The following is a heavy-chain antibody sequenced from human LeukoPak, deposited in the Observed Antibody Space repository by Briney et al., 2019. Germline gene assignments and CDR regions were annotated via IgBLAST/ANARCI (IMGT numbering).Heavy chain of an antibody. D-gene: IGHD6-19*01. CDR3: AQTTGWPGFDF. CDR2: IYDGRDT. CDR1: GASTSRRY. J-gene: IGHJ4*02. Sequence: SETLSLTCSASGASTSRRYWSWIRQSPGRTLEWIGHIYDGRDTKYNPSLTSRVTISVDTSRNQFSLSLTSVTAADTAIYYCAQTTGWPGFDFWGPAALVTVSS. V-gene: IGHV4-59*08.